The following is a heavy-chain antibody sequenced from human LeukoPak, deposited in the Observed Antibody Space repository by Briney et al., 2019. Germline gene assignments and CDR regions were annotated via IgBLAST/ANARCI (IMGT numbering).Heavy chain of an antibody. CDR2: INSDGYSI. J-gene: IGHJ4*02. V-gene: IGHV3-74*01. Sequence: GGSLRLSCAASPFTFSSYWMHWVRQAPGKGLMWVSRINSDGYSITYADSVKGRFTISRDNAKNTLYLQMNSLRADDTAVYYCARGAGPLADWGQGTLVTVSS. CDR1: PFTFSSYW. CDR3: ARGAGPLAD.